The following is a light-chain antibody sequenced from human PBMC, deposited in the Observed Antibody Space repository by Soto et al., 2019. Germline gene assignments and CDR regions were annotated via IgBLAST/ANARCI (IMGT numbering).Light chain of an antibody. CDR2: DAS. V-gene: IGKV1-5*01. CDR1: QSISSW. CDR3: QQYDNYKPLT. Sequence: DIPITQSPSSLHASVRDSATITWRASQSISSWLAWYQQKPGKAPNLLIYDASSLESGVPSRFSGRRSGTQFTLTINGLQPDDFATYYCQQYDNYKPLTFGGGTKVDI. J-gene: IGKJ4*01.